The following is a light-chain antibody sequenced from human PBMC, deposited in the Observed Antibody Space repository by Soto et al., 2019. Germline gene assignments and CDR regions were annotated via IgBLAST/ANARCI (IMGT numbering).Light chain of an antibody. CDR2: EVS. CDR1: SSDVGGYNY. CDR3: SSYTSSSTLEGVV. J-gene: IGLJ2*01. Sequence: QAVPTQPASVSGSPGQSITISCTGSSSDVGGYNYVSWYQQHPGKAPKLMIYEVSNRPSGVSNRFSGSKSGNTASLTISGLQAEDEADYYCSSYTSSSTLEGVVFGGGTKLTVL. V-gene: IGLV2-14*01.